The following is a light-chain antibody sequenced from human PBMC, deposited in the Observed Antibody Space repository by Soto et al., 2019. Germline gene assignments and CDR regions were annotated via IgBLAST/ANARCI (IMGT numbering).Light chain of an antibody. CDR1: SSDVGGYNY. J-gene: IGLJ2*01. CDR3: SSYTSSSTPYVV. CDR2: DVS. Sequence: QSALTQPASVSGSPGQSITISCTGTSSDVGGYNYVSWYQQHPGKAPKLMIYDVSNRPSGVSNRFSGSKSGNTASLTISGIQAEDEADYYCSSYTSSSTPYVVFGGGTKVTVL. V-gene: IGLV2-14*01.